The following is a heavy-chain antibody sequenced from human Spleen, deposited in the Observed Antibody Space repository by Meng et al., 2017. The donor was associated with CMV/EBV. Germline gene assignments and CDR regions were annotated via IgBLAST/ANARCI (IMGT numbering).Heavy chain of an antibody. CDR3: ARDTGYGVDF. D-gene: IGHD6-13*01. CDR2: IYYSGST. V-gene: IGHV4-31*03. J-gene: IGHJ4*02. Sequence: LTCTVSGGSISSGGYYWSWIRQFPGKGLEWIGYIYYSGSTYYNPSLKSRLTMSVDTSKNQFSLKLSSVTAADTAVYYCARDTGYGVDFWGQGTLVTVSS. CDR1: GGSISSGGYY.